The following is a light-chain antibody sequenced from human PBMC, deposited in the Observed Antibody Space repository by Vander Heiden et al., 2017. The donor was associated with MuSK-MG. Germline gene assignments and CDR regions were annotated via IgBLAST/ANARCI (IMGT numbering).Light chain of an antibody. Sequence: QSVLTQPPSVSGAPGQRGTSSCTGSSANIGAGYDVHWYQQLPGPAPKLLIYGNSNRPSGVPDRFSGSKSGTSASLAITGLQAEDEADYYCQSYDSSLSGSGVFGGGTKLTVL. J-gene: IGLJ2*01. CDR1: SANIGAGYD. CDR3: QSYDSSLSGSGV. V-gene: IGLV1-40*01. CDR2: GNS.